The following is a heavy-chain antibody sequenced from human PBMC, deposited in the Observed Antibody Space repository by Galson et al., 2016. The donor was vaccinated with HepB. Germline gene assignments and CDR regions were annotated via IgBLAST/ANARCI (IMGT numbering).Heavy chain of an antibody. CDR3: ARPRDNYGHAIDI. CDR2: ISSGSAYK. V-gene: IGHV3-21*01. Sequence: SLRLSCAGSGFTFRNYHMNWVRQTPGKGLEWVSSISSGSAYKYYADLVKGRFSIFRDNAKNSLYLQMNSLRVVDTAVYYCARPRDNYGHAIDIWGQGTTVTVSS. D-gene: IGHD3-10*01. J-gene: IGHJ3*02. CDR1: GFTFRNYH.